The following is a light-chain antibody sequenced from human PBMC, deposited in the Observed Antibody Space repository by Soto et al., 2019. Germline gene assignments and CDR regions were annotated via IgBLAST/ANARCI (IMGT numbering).Light chain of an antibody. Sequence: IQMSHSPSTLSASVGYRVTITCRASQSISSWLAWYQQKPGKAPKLLIYKASSLESGVPSRFSGSGSGTEFTLTISSLQPDDFATYYCQQYNSYSVTFGQGTKVDIK. J-gene: IGKJ1*01. CDR2: KAS. CDR3: QQYNSYSVT. V-gene: IGKV1-5*03. CDR1: QSISSW.